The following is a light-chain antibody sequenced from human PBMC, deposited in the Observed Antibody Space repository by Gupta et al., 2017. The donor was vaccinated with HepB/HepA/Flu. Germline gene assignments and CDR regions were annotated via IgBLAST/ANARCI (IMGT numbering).Light chain of an antibody. CDR2: GAS. J-gene: IGKJ3*01. CDR1: QSVSSN. V-gene: IGKV3-15*01. Sequence: EIVMTQSPATLSVSPGERATLSCRASQSVSSNLAWYQQKPGQAPRLLIYGASTRATGIPARFSGSGSGTEFTLTISSRQSEDFAVYYCQQYKNWPNFTFGHGTKVDIK. CDR3: QQYKNWPNFT.